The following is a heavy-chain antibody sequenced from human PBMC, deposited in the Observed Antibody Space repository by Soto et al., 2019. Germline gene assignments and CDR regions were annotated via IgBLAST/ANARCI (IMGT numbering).Heavy chain of an antibody. D-gene: IGHD1-26*01. CDR3: ARVRLRYSGSYYTVDY. CDR2: ISYDGSNK. J-gene: IGHJ4*02. Sequence: QVQLVESGGGVVQPGRSLRLSCAASGFTFSSYAMHWVRQAPGKGLEWVAVISYDGSNKYYADSVKGRFTISRDNSKNTLYLQMNRLRAEDTAVYYCARVRLRYSGSYYTVDYWGQGTLVTVSS. CDR1: GFTFSSYA. V-gene: IGHV3-30-3*01.